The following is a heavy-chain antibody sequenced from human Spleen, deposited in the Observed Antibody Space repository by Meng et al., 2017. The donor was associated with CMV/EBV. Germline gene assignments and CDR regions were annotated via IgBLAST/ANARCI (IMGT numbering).Heavy chain of an antibody. V-gene: IGHV4-34*01. D-gene: IGHD3-3*01. CDR2: INHSGST. J-gene: IGHJ6*02. CDR3: ARGKRITIFGVVSPRYYGMDV. Sequence: SETLSLTCAVYGGSFSGYCWSWIRQPPGKGLEWIGEINHSGSTNYNPSLKSRVTISVDTSKNQFSLKLSSVTAPDTAVYYRARGKRITIFGVVSPRYYGMDVWGQGTTVTVSS. CDR1: GGSFSGYC.